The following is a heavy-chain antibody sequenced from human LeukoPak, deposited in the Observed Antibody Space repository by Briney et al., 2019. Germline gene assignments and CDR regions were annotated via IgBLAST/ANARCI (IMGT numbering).Heavy chain of an antibody. J-gene: IGHJ6*02. V-gene: IGHV3-23*01. CDR2: ITSGGGAT. Sequence: GGSLRLSCAASGFTFTTHAMTWVRQAPGKGLEWVSRITSGGGATNYADSVKGRFTISRDDSKNTLYLQMNSLRADDTAVFYCARAPLASIYYYYAMDVWGQGPRSPSP. CDR1: GFTFTTHA. D-gene: IGHD3-3*02. CDR3: ARAPLASIYYYYAMDV.